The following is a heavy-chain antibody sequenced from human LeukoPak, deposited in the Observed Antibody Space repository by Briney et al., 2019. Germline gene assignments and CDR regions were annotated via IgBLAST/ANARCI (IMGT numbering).Heavy chain of an antibody. Sequence: GGSLRLFCAASGFTFSSYAMSWVRQAPGKGLEWVSAISGSGGSTYYADSVKGRFTISRDNSKNTLYLQMNSLRAEDTAVYYCAKAERRYYYYGMDVWGQGTTVTVSS. CDR2: ISGSGGST. J-gene: IGHJ6*02. CDR1: GFTFSSYA. CDR3: AKAERRYYYYGMDV. V-gene: IGHV3-23*01.